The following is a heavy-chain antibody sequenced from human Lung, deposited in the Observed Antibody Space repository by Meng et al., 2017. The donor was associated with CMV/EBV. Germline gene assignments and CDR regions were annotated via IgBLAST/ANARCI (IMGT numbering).Heavy chain of an antibody. V-gene: IGHV1-2*02. J-gene: IGHJ4*02. CDR1: GYTFTGYY. CDR2: INTNSGGT. Sequence: QVQLVQSGAEVKKPGAAVKVCCKASGYTFTGYYMHWVRQAPGQGLEWMGWINTNSGGTNYAQKFQGRVTMTRDTSISTAYMELSRLRSDDTAVYYCARGRDVLRFLEWLLPDYWGQGTLVTVYS. D-gene: IGHD3-3*01. CDR3: ARGRDVLRFLEWLLPDY.